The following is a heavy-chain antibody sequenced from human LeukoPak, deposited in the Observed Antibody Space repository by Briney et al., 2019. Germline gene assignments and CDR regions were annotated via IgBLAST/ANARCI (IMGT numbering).Heavy chain of an antibody. V-gene: IGHV1-69*13. J-gene: IGHJ6*02. D-gene: IGHD5-18*01. CDR1: GGTFSSYA. Sequence: SVKVSCKASGGTFSSYAISWVRQAPGQGLEWMGGIIPIFGTANYAQKFQGRVTITADESTSTAYMELSSLRSEDTAVYYCARDLTATDTTYYYYGMDVWGQGTTVTVSS. CDR3: ARDLTATDTTYYYYGMDV. CDR2: IIPIFGTA.